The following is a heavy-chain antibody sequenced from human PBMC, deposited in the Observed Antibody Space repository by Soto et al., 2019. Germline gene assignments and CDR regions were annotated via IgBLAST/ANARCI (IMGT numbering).Heavy chain of an antibody. J-gene: IGHJ4*02. CDR1: GGSVSSYY. Sequence: SETLSLTCSVSGGSVSSYYWSWIRQPPGKGLEWIGYIYYTGSTNYNPSLKSRVTISVDTSKNQFSLKLSSVTAADTAVYYCARGTGSFYFDYWGQGTLVTVSS. CDR2: IYYTGST. D-gene: IGHD1-1*01. CDR3: ARGTGSFYFDY. V-gene: IGHV4-59*02.